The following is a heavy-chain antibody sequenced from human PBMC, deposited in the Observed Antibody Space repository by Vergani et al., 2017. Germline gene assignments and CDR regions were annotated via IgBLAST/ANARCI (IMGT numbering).Heavy chain of an antibody. J-gene: IGHJ6*02. CDR3: ARDLGGVFGV. CDR2: ISWNSGSI. CDR1: GFTFDDYA. Sequence: EVQLVESGGGLVQPGRSLRLSCAASGFTFDDYAMHWVRQAPGKGLEWVSGISWNSGSIGYADSVKGRFTISRDNAKNSLYLQMNSLRAEDTAVYYCARDLGGVFGVWGQGTTVTVSS. V-gene: IGHV3-9*01. D-gene: IGHD3-16*01.